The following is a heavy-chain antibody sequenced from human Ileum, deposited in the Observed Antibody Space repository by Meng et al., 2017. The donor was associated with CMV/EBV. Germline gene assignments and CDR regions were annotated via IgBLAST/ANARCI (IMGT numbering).Heavy chain of an antibody. J-gene: IGHJ4*02. CDR2: INADNGNT. Sequence: ASVKVSCKASGYTFSNYGMSWVRQAPGQGLEWMGWINADNGNTNYAQKVQGRVTMTTDTSTNTVYMELRSLRSDDTAVYYCARVTHSFGVVISPLDYWGQGTLVTVSS. D-gene: IGHD3-3*01. CDR3: ARVTHSFGVVISPLDY. CDR1: GYTFSNYG. V-gene: IGHV1-18*01.